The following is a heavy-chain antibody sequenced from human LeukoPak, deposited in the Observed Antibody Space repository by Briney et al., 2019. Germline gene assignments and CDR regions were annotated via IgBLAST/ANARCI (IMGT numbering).Heavy chain of an antibody. Sequence: SETLSLTCTVSGGSISSYYWSWIRQPLGKGLEWIGYIYHSGSTYYNPSLKSRVTISVDRSKNQFSLKLSSVTAADTAVYYCARAPYDSSGYFDYWGQGTLVTVSS. CDR1: GGSISSYY. D-gene: IGHD3-22*01. CDR2: IYHSGST. CDR3: ARAPYDSSGYFDY. V-gene: IGHV4-59*12. J-gene: IGHJ4*02.